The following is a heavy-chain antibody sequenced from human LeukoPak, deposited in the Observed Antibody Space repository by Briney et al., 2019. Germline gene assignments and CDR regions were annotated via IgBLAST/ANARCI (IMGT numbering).Heavy chain of an antibody. J-gene: IGHJ4*02. CDR3: SRASSTSYYDY. D-gene: IGHD6-19*01. Sequence: SETLSLTCTVSGGSISTNTYYWGWIRQPPGKGLEWIGTIYHSGSTYYNPSLKSRVTISVDTSKNQFSLKLSSVTAADTALYYCSRASSTSYYDYWGQGSLVTVSS. CDR2: IYHSGST. CDR1: GGSISTNTYY. V-gene: IGHV4-39*07.